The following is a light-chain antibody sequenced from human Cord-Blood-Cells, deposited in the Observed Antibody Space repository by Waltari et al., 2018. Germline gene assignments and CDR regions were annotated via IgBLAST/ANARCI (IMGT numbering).Light chain of an antibody. V-gene: IGKV3-15*01. CDR1: QSVSSN. J-gene: IGKJ1*01. CDR2: GAS. Sequence: EIVTTQSPATLSVSPGERATLPCRASQSVSSNLAWYQQKPGQAPRLLIYGASTRATGIPARFSGSGSGTEFTLTISSLQSEDFAVYYCQQYNNWPPWTFGQGTKVEIK. CDR3: QQYNNWPPWT.